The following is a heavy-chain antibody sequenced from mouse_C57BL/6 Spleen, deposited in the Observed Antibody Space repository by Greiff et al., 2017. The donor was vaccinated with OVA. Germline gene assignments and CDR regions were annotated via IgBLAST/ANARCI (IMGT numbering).Heavy chain of an antibody. CDR2: IDPSDSYT. D-gene: IGHD1-1*01. J-gene: IGHJ4*01. CDR3: ARRGVSNYAMDY. V-gene: IGHV1-59*01. Sequence: VQLQQPGAELVRPGTSVKLSCKASGYTFTSYWMHWVKQRPGQGLEWIGVIDPSDSYTNYNQKFKGKATLTVDTSSSTAYMQLSSLTSEDSAVYYCARRGVSNYAMDYWGQGTSVTVSS. CDR1: GYTFTSYW.